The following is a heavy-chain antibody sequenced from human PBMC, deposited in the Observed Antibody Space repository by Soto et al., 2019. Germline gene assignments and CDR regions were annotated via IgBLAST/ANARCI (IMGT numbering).Heavy chain of an antibody. CDR3: ARVSGGSGSDDNVLSHFSDGIDV. D-gene: IGHD3-10*01. V-gene: IGHV3-7*01. J-gene: IGHJ6*02. CDR2: IKQDGSEK. CDR1: GFTFSTYW. Sequence: PGGSLRLSCAASGFTFSTYWMSWVRQAPGKGLEWVANIKQDGSEKYYVDSVKGRFTISRDIAKNSLYLQMNSLRDEDTAVYYCARVSGGSGSDDNVLSHFSDGIDVSGQGTTVTVSS.